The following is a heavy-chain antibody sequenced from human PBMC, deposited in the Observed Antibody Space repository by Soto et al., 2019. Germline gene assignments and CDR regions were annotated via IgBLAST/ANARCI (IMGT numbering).Heavy chain of an antibody. V-gene: IGHV4-59*08. CDR2: IYYGGST. CDR1: GGSISSYY. CDR3: ARRRAFDI. J-gene: IGHJ3*02. Sequence: SETLSLTCTVSGGSISSYYWSWIRQPPGKGLEWIGYIYYGGSTNYNPSLKSRVTISVDTSKNQFSLKLSSVTAADTAVYYCARRRAFDIWGQGTMVTVSS.